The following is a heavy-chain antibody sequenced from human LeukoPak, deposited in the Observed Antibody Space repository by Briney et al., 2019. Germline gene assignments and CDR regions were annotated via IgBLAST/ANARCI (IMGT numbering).Heavy chain of an antibody. CDR1: GFSFSDYA. Sequence: GKSLRLSCAASGFSFSDYAMHWVRQAPAKGLEWVAATSHNEGNRYYADSVKGRFTISRDNSRNTLYLEVNSLRTDDTAVYFCARGPGLAMGKGYFDYCGREPWSPSRQ. CDR2: TSHNEGNR. D-gene: IGHD5-18*01. J-gene: IGHJ4*02. CDR3: ARGPGLAMGKGYFDY. V-gene: IGHV3-30-3*01.